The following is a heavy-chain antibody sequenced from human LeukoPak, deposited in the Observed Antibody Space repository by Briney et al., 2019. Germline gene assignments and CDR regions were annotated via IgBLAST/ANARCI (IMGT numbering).Heavy chain of an antibody. J-gene: IGHJ4*02. D-gene: IGHD3-22*01. CDR3: ARDYYDSSGYYY. Sequence: GGSLRLSCAASGFTFSSYSMNWVRQAPGKGLEWVSYISYSSSTIYYADSVKGRFTISRDNAKNSLYLQMNSLRVEDTAVYYCARDYYDSSGYYYWGQGTLVTVSS. V-gene: IGHV3-48*04. CDR2: ISYSSSTI. CDR1: GFTFSSYS.